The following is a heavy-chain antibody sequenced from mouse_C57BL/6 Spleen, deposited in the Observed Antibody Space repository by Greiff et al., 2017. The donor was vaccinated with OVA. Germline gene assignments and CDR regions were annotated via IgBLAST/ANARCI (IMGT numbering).Heavy chain of an antibody. CDR3: ARKAYYGSTHYAMDY. CDR1: GFTFSDYG. Sequence: EVMLVESGGGLVKPGGSLKLSCAASGFTFSDYGMHWVRQAPEKGLEWVAYISSGSSTIYYADTVKGRFTISRDNAKNTLFLQMTSLRSEDMAMYYCARKAYYGSTHYAMDYWGQGTSVTVSS. CDR2: ISSGSSTI. V-gene: IGHV5-17*01. D-gene: IGHD1-1*01. J-gene: IGHJ4*01.